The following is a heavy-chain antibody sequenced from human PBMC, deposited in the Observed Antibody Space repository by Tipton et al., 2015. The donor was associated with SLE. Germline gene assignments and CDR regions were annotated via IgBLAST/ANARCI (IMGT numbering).Heavy chain of an antibody. J-gene: IGHJ4*02. CDR1: GGTFSSSA. Sequence: QSGAEVKKPGSSVKVSCEASGGTFSSSAVSWVRQAPGQGLEWMGGIIPMLGIANYAQKFQGRVTITADKSTSTAYMELSSLRSEDTAVYYCARDAARGYSGYGDYWGQGTLVTVSS. CDR2: IIPMLGIA. V-gene: IGHV1-69*04. D-gene: IGHD5-12*01. CDR3: ARDAARGYSGYGDY.